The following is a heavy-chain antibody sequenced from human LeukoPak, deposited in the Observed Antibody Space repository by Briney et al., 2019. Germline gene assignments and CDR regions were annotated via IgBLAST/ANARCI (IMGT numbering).Heavy chain of an antibody. CDR2: ISAYNGHT. V-gene: IGHV1-18*01. Sequence: ASVKVSCKASGYTFTSYGISWVRQAPGQRLEWMGWISAYNGHTNYAQKLHGRVTVTTETSTSTAYMELTSLRSDDTAVYYCARDARNGDSSGWARYYYYYYGMDVWGQGTTVTVSS. CDR3: ARDARNGDSSGWARYYYYYYGMDV. J-gene: IGHJ6*02. CDR1: GYTFTSYG. D-gene: IGHD6-19*01.